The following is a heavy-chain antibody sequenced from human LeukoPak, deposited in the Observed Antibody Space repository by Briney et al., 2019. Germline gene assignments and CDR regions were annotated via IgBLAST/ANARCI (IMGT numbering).Heavy chain of an antibody. D-gene: IGHD1-1*01. J-gene: IGHJ4*02. CDR1: GFTFSSYG. CDR3: AKDRWVQLGAFDY. CDR2: IRYDGSNK. Sequence: GGSLRLSCAASGFTFSSYGMHWVRQAPGKGLEWVAFIRYDGSNKYYADSVKGRFTISRDNAKNSLYLQMNSLRAEDTAVYYCAKDRWVQLGAFDYWGQGTLVTVSS. V-gene: IGHV3-30*02.